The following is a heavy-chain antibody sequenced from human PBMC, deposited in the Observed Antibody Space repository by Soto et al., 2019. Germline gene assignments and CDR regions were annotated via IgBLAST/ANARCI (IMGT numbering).Heavy chain of an antibody. J-gene: IGHJ3*02. CDR3: ARGGYNWNGDAFDI. D-gene: IGHD1-20*01. Sequence: EVQLVESGGGLIQPGGSLRLSCAASGFTVSSNYMSWVRQAPGKGLEWVSVIYSGGSTYYADSVKGRFTISRDNSKNTLYLQMNSLRAEDTAVYYCARGGYNWNGDAFDIWGQGTMVTVSS. CDR1: GFTVSSNY. V-gene: IGHV3-53*01. CDR2: IYSGGST.